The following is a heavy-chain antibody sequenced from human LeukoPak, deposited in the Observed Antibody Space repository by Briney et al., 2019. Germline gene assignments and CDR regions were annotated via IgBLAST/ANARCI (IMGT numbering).Heavy chain of an antibody. J-gene: IGHJ6*02. CDR3: ASRRCSGGSCYSGWGYYYYGMDV. D-gene: IGHD2-15*01. CDR2: IYYSGST. CDR1: GGSISSSSYY. Sequence: SETLSLTCTVSGGSISSSSYYWGWIRQPPGKGLEWIGSIYYSGSTYYNPSLKSRVTISVDTSKNQFSLKLSSVTAADTAVYYCASRRCSGGSCYSGWGYYYYGMDVWGQGTTVTVSS. V-gene: IGHV4-39*07.